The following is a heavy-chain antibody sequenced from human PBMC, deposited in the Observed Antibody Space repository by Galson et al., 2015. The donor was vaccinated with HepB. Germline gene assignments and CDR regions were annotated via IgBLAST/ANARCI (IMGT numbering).Heavy chain of an antibody. CDR2: IYYSGST. CDR1: GGSISSYY. Sequence: SETLSLTCTVSGGSISSYYWSWIRQPPGKGLEWIGYIYYSGSTNYNPSLKSRVTISVDTSKNQFSLKLSSVTAADTAVYYCARDGRGSGGAWFDPWGQGTLVTVSS. J-gene: IGHJ5*02. CDR3: ARDGRGSGGAWFDP. V-gene: IGHV4-59*01. D-gene: IGHD6-19*01.